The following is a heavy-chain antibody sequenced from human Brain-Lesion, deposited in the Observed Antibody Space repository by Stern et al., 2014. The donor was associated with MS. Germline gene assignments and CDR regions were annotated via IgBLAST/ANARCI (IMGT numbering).Heavy chain of an antibody. CDR2: ITYSGTT. Sequence: VQLEESGPGLVKPSQTLSLTCTVSGGSINSGDYHWTWIRQPPGKGLAWIGFITYSGTTYYKPSLQRRLTISVDTSKNQFSLKLRSVTAGDTAVYYCARSTVSAEYYFDYWGQGTLVTVSS. J-gene: IGHJ4*02. CDR1: GGSINSGDYH. V-gene: IGHV4-30-4*01. CDR3: ARSTVSAEYYFDY. D-gene: IGHD4-11*01.